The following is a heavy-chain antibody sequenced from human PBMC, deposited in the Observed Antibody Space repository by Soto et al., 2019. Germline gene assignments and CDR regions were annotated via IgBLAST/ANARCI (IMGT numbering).Heavy chain of an antibody. Sequence: ASVKGSCKASGYTFTSYPTHWVRQAPGQRLEWMGWIDAGNGNTKYSQKFRGRVTFTTDTSASTAYMDLSSLRSEDTAVYYCARAGYTYGSTYYRMDVRGQGTTVTVSS. V-gene: IGHV1-3*01. J-gene: IGHJ6*02. D-gene: IGHD5-18*01. CDR3: ARAGYTYGSTYYRMDV. CDR1: GYTFTSYP. CDR2: IDAGNGNT.